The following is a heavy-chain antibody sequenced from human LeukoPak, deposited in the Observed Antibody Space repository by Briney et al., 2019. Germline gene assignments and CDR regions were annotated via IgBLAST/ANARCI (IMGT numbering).Heavy chain of an antibody. J-gene: IGHJ4*02. CDR3: AKAINYDILTGYYPDY. D-gene: IGHD3-9*01. CDR2: ISGSGGST. Sequence: GGSLRLSCAASGFTFSSYAMSWVRQAPGKGLEWVSAISGSGGSTYYADSVKGRFTISRDNSKNTLYLQMNSLRAEDTALYYCAKAINYDILTGYYPDYWGQGTLVTVSS. V-gene: IGHV3-23*01. CDR1: GFTFSSYA.